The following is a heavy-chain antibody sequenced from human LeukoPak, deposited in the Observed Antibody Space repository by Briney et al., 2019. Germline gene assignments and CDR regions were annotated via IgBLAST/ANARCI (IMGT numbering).Heavy chain of an antibody. CDR2: IIPILGIA. V-gene: IGHV1-69*02. Sequence: ASVRVSCKASGGTFSSYTISWVRQAPGQGLEWMGRIIPILGIANYAQKFQGRVTITADKSTSTAYMELSNLGSEDTAVYYCARGGLGMTTVTKFDYWGQGTLVTVSS. CDR3: ARGGLGMTTVTKFDY. CDR1: GGTFSSYT. J-gene: IGHJ4*02. D-gene: IGHD4-17*01.